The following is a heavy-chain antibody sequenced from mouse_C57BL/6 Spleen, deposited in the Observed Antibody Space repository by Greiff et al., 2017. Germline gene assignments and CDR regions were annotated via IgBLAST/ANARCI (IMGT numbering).Heavy chain of an antibody. CDR1: GFSLTSYG. CDR2: IWGVGST. CDR3: ATSYSSIGTGYAMDY. V-gene: IGHV2-6*01. D-gene: IGHD4-1*01. Sequence: VQLQESGPGLVAPSQSLSITCTVSGFSLTSYGVDWVRQSPGKGLEWLGVIWGVGSTNYNSALKSRLSISKDNSKSQVFLKMNSLQTDDTAMYYCATSYSSIGTGYAMDYWGQGTSVTVSS. J-gene: IGHJ4*01.